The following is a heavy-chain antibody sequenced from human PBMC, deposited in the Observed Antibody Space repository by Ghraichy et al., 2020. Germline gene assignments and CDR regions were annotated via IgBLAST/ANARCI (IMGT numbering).Heavy chain of an antibody. Sequence: GGSLRLSCAASGFTFSSYWMGWVRQAPGKGLEWVANIKQDGSDKYYVDSVKGRFTISRDNAKSSLYLQMNSLRAEDTAVYYCARDPYYYDSSGSSPGVSDDYRVQGILVTVS. J-gene: IGHJ4*02. CDR1: GFTFSSYW. CDR3: ARDPYYYDSSGSSPGVSDDY. D-gene: IGHD3-22*01. CDR2: IKQDGSDK. V-gene: IGHV3-7*03.